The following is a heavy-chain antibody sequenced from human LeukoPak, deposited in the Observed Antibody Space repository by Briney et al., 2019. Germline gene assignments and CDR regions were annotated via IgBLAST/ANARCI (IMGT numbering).Heavy chain of an antibody. J-gene: IGHJ4*02. V-gene: IGHV3-7*01. D-gene: IGHD3-10*01. CDR1: GFTFSSYW. CDR3: ARDPLLEVRGVIVGFSY. Sequence: GGSLRLSCAASGFTFSSYWMSWVRQAPGKGLEWVANIKQDGSEKYYVDSVKGRFTTSRENAKNSLYLQMNSLRAEDTAVYYCARDPLLEVRGVIVGFSYWGQGTLVTVSS. CDR2: IKQDGSEK.